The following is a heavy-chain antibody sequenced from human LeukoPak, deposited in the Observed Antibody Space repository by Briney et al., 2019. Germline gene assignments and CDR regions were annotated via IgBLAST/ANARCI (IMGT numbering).Heavy chain of an antibody. D-gene: IGHD4-17*01. Sequence: PSETLSLTCAVSGDPFDDYYWAWVRQTPGKGLEWIGEINHSGYTNDSPSLKSRVTLSIDTSRKQFSLNLRSVTVADAGTYYCTRMTTGHDYWGQGTLVTVSS. J-gene: IGHJ4*02. CDR2: INHSGYT. CDR1: GDPFDDYY. CDR3: TRMTTGHDY. V-gene: IGHV4-34*01.